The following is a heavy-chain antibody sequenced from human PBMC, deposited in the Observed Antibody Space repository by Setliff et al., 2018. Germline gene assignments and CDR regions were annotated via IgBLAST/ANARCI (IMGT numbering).Heavy chain of an antibody. D-gene: IGHD5-18*01. V-gene: IGHV1-69*05. CDR3: AREGVDTRSSTDYRYYMDV. Sequence: GASVKVSCKASGGTFSNYGVSWVRQAPGQGLEWMGGTIPLFGTTDYAQKFQDRVTIITDESTSTAYMELSSLRTEDTAVYYCAREGVDTRSSTDYRYYMDVWGKGTTVTVS. CDR1: GGTFSNYG. J-gene: IGHJ6*03. CDR2: TIPLFGTT.